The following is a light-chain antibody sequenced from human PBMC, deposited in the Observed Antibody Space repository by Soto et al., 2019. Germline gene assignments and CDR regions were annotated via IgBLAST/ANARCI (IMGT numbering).Light chain of an antibody. CDR1: QRISSN. CDR3: QQYNNWPPYT. CDR2: GAS. J-gene: IGKJ2*01. V-gene: IGKV3-15*01. Sequence: EIVLTQSPATVSVSPGERATLSCRASQRISSNLAWYQQKPGQAPRLLIYGASTRATGIPARFSGSGSETEFTLTISSLQPEDFAVYYCQQYNNWPPYTFGQGTKVDIK.